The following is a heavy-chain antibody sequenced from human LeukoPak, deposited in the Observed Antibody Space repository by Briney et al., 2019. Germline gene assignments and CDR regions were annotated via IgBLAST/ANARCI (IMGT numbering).Heavy chain of an antibody. J-gene: IGHJ5*02. CDR3: TTDPDIEVVLDVDP. CDR1: GYSFIDYY. Sequence: GASVKVSCKASGYSFIDYYIRWVQQAPGKGLEWVGSFEPENGETKYAEKFQGRVTMTADTSTDTAYMELSSLRFEDTAVYYCTTDPDIEVVLDVDPWGQGTQVTVSS. V-gene: IGHV1-69-2*01. CDR2: FEPENGET. D-gene: IGHD2-15*01.